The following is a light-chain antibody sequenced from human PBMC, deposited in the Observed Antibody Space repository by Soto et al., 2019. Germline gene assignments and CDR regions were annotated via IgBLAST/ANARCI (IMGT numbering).Light chain of an antibody. Sequence: DIVVTQSPNSLAVSLGQRATINCTSSRSVFHTLDDKNYLAWYQQKPGQPPKLLLYWASTRASGVPGRFSGSGSATDFTLTISSLQAGDVAVYYCQQYYTTPQTFGQGTSVEIK. CDR1: RSVFHTLDDKNY. J-gene: IGKJ1*01. CDR2: WAS. V-gene: IGKV4-1*01. CDR3: QQYYTTPQT.